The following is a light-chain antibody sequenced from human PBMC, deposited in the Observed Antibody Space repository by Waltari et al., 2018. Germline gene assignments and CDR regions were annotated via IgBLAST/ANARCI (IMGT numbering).Light chain of an antibody. CDR3: QHYKSLPVS. CDR2: KTS. V-gene: IGKV3-20*01. CDR1: QRVSIY. Sequence: IVLTQSPGTLSLSPGERATLSCRASQRVSIYLAWYQQKPGQAPRLLIYKTSTRATGIPDRFSGSGSGTDFSLTISGLEPEDFAVYYCQHYKSLPVSFGQGTRVEIK. J-gene: IGKJ1*01.